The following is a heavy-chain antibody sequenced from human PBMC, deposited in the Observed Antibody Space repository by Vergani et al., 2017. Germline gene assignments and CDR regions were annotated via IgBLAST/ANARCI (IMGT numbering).Heavy chain of an antibody. J-gene: IGHJ6*02. D-gene: IGHD3-22*01. CDR3: ARARPSNFDYYDSSGYYYVAYYGMDV. CDR1: GFTFSSYS. V-gene: IGHV3-21*01. CDR2: ISSSSSYI. Sequence: EVQLVESGGGLVKPGGSLRLSCAASGFTFSSYSMNWVRQAPGKGLEWVSSISSSSSYIYYADSVKGRFTISRDNAKNSLYLQMNSLRAEHTAVYYCARARPSNFDYYDSSGYYYVAYYGMDVWGQGTTVTVSS.